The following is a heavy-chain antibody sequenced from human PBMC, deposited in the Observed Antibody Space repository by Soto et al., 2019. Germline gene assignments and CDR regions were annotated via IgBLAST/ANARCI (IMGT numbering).Heavy chain of an antibody. J-gene: IGHJ5*02. CDR2: INPNSGVT. Sequence: ASVKVSCKASGYTFTAYYMHWVRQAPGQGLEWMGWINPNSGVTNYAQKFQGRVTMTRDTSISTVYMDLSSLISDDTAVYFCARGGLVVANWFDPWGQGTLVTVSS. D-gene: IGHD2-15*01. CDR1: GYTFTAYY. V-gene: IGHV1-2*02. CDR3: ARGGLVVANWFDP.